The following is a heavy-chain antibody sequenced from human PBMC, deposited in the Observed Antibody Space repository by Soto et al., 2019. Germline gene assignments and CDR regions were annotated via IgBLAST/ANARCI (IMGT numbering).Heavy chain of an antibody. CDR2: ISYDGSNK. CDR3: ARASAGSGSYYLEGRIRDYYYYGMDV. J-gene: IGHJ6*02. D-gene: IGHD3-10*01. CDR1: VFTFSSYA. V-gene: IGHV3-30-3*01. Sequence: LXLSCAASVFTFSSYAMHWVRQAPVKGLEWVAVISYDGSNKYYADSVRGRFTISRDNSKNTLYLQMNSLRAEDTAVYYCARASAGSGSYYLEGRIRDYYYYGMDVWGQGTTVTVSS.